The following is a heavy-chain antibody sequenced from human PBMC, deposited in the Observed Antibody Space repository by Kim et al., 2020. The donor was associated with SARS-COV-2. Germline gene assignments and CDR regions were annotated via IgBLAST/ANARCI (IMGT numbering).Heavy chain of an antibody. Sequence: YADSVKGRITISRNNSKNTRYLQMNSLRAEDAAVYYCARDQEGSHCGMDVWGQGTTVTVSS. J-gene: IGHJ6*02. D-gene: IGHD3-10*01. CDR3: ARDQEGSHCGMDV. V-gene: IGHV3-33*01.